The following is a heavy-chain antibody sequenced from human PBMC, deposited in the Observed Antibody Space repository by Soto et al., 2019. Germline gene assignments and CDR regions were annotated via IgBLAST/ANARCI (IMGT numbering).Heavy chain of an antibody. D-gene: IGHD6-13*01. CDR1: GYDFTAYD. J-gene: IGHJ6*02. CDR2: MNPINGAT. CDR3: GRGPSPRAPAGGTPFYYAMDV. V-gene: IGHV1-8*02. Sequence: ASVKVSCKASGYDFTAYDINWVRQASGQGLEWMGWMNPINGATGSARRFQGRVSMTRNTATGTAYLELTSLRSDDTAVYYCGRGPSPRAPAGGTPFYYAMDVWGQGTTVTVS.